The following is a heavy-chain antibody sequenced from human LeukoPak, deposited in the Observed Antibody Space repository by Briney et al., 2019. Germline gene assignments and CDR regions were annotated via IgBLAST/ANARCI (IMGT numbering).Heavy chain of an antibody. J-gene: IGHJ4*02. CDR3: ARAPYSGYDPFDY. V-gene: IGHV3-21*01. CDR1: GFTFSSYA. CDR2: ISSSSSYI. Sequence: GGSLRLSCAASGFTFSSYAMSWVRQAPGKGLEWVSSISSSSSYIYYADSVKGRFTISRDNAKNSLYLQMNSLRAEDTAVYYCARAPYSGYDPFDYWGQGTLVTVSS. D-gene: IGHD5-12*01.